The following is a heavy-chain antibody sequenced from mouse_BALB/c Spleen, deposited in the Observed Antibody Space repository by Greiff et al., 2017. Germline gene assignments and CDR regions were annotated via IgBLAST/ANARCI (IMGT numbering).Heavy chain of an antibody. Sequence: EVHLVESGGGLVKPGGSLKLSCAASGFTFSSYAMSWVRQTPEKRLEWVASISSGGSTYYPDSVKGRFTISRDNARNILYLQMSSLRSEDTAMYYCARGDYDSWFAYWGQGTLVTVSA. J-gene: IGHJ3*01. CDR1: GFTFSSYA. V-gene: IGHV5-6-5*01. CDR3: ARGDYDSWFAY. D-gene: IGHD2-4*01. CDR2: ISSGGST.